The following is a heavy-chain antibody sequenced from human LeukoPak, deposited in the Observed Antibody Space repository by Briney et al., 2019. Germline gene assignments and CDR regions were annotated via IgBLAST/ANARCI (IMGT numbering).Heavy chain of an antibody. Sequence: PGGSLRLSCAASGFTFSNYGMHWVRRAPGKALEWVTFIRYDGSKKYYADSVKGRLTISRDNSKNTLYLQMNSLRAEDTAVYYCARSGYFLKMRPGYFDSWGQGTLVTVSS. CDR2: IRYDGSKK. J-gene: IGHJ4*02. D-gene: IGHD3-22*01. V-gene: IGHV3-30*02. CDR3: ARSGYFLKMRPGYFDS. CDR1: GFTFSNYG.